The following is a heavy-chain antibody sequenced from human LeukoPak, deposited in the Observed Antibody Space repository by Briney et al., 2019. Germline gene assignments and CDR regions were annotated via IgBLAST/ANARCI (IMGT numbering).Heavy chain of an antibody. D-gene: IGHD6-19*01. J-gene: IGHJ4*02. CDR3: ARVLFYSSGNKSNRVDY. V-gene: IGHV1-2*02. CDR2: INPNSGGT. CDR1: GYTFTGYY. Sequence: ASVKVSCKASGYTFTGYYIHWVRQARGQGLEWMGGINPNSGGTNNAQKFQGRVTMPRDPSISPAYMEPSRLRSDDPAVYYCARVLFYSSGNKSNRVDYWGQGTLVTVSS.